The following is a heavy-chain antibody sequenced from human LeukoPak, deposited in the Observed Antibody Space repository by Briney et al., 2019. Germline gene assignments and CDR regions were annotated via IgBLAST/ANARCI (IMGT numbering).Heavy chain of an antibody. J-gene: IGHJ4*02. CDR3: ASSRLGGVFDH. V-gene: IGHV3-72*01. CDR2: TRNKVNSHST. CDR1: GFTFSDHH. Sequence: GGSLRLSCAASGFTFSDHHMDWVRQAPGKGLEWVGRTRNKVNSHSTEYAASVKGRFTISRDDSKNLLYVQMSNLKMEDTAVYYCASSRLGGVFDHWGQGILVTVSP. D-gene: IGHD1-26*01.